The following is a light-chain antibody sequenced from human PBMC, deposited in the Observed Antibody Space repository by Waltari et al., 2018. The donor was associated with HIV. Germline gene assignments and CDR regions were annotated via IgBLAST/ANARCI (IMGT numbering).Light chain of an antibody. Sequence: QLTQSPSSLSASLGAKVTITCRASQNIKTLLNWYQLGPGKAPRLLIYGVSGLPTGVPSRFTGGGTGADFTLTINNLQPEDFASYFCQQTYSVSITFGPGTRVEI. CDR3: QQTYSVSIT. CDR2: GVS. V-gene: IGKV1-39*01. CDR1: QNIKTL. J-gene: IGKJ5*01.